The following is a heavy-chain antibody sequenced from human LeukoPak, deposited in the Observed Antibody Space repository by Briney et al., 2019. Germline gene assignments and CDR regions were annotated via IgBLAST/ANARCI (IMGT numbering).Heavy chain of an antibody. D-gene: IGHD3-3*01. CDR2: IYYSGST. Sequence: SETLSLTCTVSGGSISSSSYYWGWIRQPPGKGLEWIGSIYYSGSTYYNPSLKSRVTISVDTSKNQFSLKLSSVTAADTAVYYCARRTIFGVVAAFDYWGQGTLVTVSS. CDR1: GGSISSSSYY. CDR3: ARRTIFGVVAAFDY. V-gene: IGHV4-39*01. J-gene: IGHJ4*02.